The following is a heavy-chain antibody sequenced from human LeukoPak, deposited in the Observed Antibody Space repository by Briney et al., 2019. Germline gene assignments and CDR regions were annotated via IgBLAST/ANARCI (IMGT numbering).Heavy chain of an antibody. V-gene: IGHV3-23*01. CDR2: FDTGFGP. CDR3: ARSSGWWSLDY. J-gene: IGHJ4*02. Sequence: HSGGSLRLSCAASGFTFSTASLHWFRQAPARGLEGVYAFDTGFGPYYPDSVRGRFTISRDNSKNTLFLQMNSLRAEDTAVYYCARSSGWWSLDYWGQGTLVTVSS. CDR1: GFTFSTAS. D-gene: IGHD6-19*01.